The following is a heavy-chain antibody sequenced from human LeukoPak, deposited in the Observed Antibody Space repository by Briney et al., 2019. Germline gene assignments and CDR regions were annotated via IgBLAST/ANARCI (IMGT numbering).Heavy chain of an antibody. Sequence: ASVKVSCKASGYTFTGYYIHWVRQAPGQGLEWMGRINPNSGGTNYAQKFQGRVTMTRGTSISTAYMELSRLRSDDTAVYYCAPRGVDHASGFDYWGQGTLVTVSS. CDR3: APRGVDHASGFDY. V-gene: IGHV1-2*06. CDR1: GYTFTGYY. CDR2: INPNSGGT. D-gene: IGHD3-10*01. J-gene: IGHJ4*02.